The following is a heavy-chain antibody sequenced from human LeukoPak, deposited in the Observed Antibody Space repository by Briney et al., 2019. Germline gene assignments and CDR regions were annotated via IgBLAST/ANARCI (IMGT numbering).Heavy chain of an antibody. CDR1: GYVFTDYS. CDR3: SRGSITNWNWFDP. D-gene: IGHD1-1*01. V-gene: IGHV1-2*02. Sequence: ASVKVSCKCSGYVFTDYSIHWVRQAPGQGLEWVGWINPKSGGTNSAQKFRGRVTMTRDTSITTAYMELSRLTSDDTAVYYCSRGSITNWNWFDPWGQGTLVTVSS. CDR2: INPKSGGT. J-gene: IGHJ5*02.